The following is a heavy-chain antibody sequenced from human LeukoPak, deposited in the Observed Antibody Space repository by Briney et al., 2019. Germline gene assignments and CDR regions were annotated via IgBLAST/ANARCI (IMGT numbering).Heavy chain of an antibody. CDR1: GGTFSSYA. V-gene: IGHV1-69*13. CDR2: IIPIFGTA. CDR3: ARGGSYSSSWYGVD. Sequence: GASVKVSCEASGGTFSSYAISWVRQAPGQGLEWMGGIIPIFGTANYAQKFQGRATITADESTSTAYMELSSLRSEDTAAYYCARGGSYSSSWYGVDWGQGTLVTVSS. J-gene: IGHJ4*02. D-gene: IGHD6-13*01.